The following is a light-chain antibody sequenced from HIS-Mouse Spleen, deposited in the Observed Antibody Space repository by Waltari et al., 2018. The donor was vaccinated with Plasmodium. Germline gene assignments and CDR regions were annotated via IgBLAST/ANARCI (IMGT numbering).Light chain of an antibody. CDR1: SSDVGGYNY. CDR3: SSYTSSSTLV. J-gene: IGLJ2*01. CDR2: DVS. Sequence: QSALTQPASVSGSPGPSITISCTGTSSDVGGYNYVSWYQHHPGKAPKLMIYDVSHRPSGVSNRFSGSKSGNTACLTISGLQAEDEAEYYCSSYTSSSTLVFGGGTKLTVL. V-gene: IGLV2-14*03.